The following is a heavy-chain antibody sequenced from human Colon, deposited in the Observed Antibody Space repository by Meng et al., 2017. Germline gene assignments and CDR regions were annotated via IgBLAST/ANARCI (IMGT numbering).Heavy chain of an antibody. CDR3: ARGRYSGYLP. CDR1: WCSVSSNLAL. Sequence: VPVEQVGANLLVPHRPFSPPCPTSWCSVSSNLALWHCVRQSPSRGLVWLIQTYYRSEWQNHYGVSVNSRITINADTSRNHFSLHLNSVTPEDTAVYYCARGRYSGYLPWGQGTLVTVSS. D-gene: IGHD5-12*01. J-gene: IGHJ5*02. V-gene: IGHV6-1*01. CDR2: TYYRSEWQN.